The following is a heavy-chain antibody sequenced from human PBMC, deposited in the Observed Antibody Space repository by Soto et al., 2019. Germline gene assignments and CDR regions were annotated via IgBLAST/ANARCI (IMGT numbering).Heavy chain of an antibody. V-gene: IGHV1-18*01. CDR3: ARGRYGDY. CDR1: GYAFTTYG. Sequence: QVHLLQSGAEVKKPGASVKVSCKGSGYAFTTYGITWVRQAPGQGLEWMGWISAHNGNTNYAQKLPGRVSVTRDTSTSTAYMELRSLRSDDTAVYYCARGRYGDYWGHGALVTVSS. D-gene: IGHD1-1*01. J-gene: IGHJ4*01. CDR2: ISAHNGNT.